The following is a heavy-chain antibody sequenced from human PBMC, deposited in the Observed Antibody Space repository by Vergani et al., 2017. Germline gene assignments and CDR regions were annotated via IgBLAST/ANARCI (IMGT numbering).Heavy chain of an antibody. V-gene: IGHV1-3*01. Sequence: QVQLVQSGAEVKKPGASVKVSCKASGYTFTSYAMHWVRQAPGQRLEWMGWINAGNGNTKYSQKFQGRVTITRDTSASTDYMELSSLRSEDTAVYYCARDLSSSDRWQLGNYMDVWGKGTTVTVSS. CDR2: INAGNGNT. CDR3: ARDLSSSDRWQLGNYMDV. CDR1: GYTFTSYA. D-gene: IGHD6-6*01. J-gene: IGHJ6*03.